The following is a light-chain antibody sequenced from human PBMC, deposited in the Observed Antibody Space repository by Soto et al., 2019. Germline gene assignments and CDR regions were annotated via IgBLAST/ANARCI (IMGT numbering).Light chain of an antibody. J-gene: IGKJ5*01. CDR1: QGIRNH. V-gene: IGKV1-27*01. CDR2: AAS. Sequence: DVKMTQSASSLSASLGDRVTITCRASQGIRNHLAWYQQKAGKVPTLLIYAASTVQSGVPPRFSGSGSGTDFTLTISSLQPEDFATYYCQQLLSYPITFGQGTRLEIK. CDR3: QQLLSYPIT.